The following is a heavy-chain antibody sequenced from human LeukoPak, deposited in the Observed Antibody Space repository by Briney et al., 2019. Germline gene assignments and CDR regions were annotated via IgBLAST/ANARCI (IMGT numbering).Heavy chain of an antibody. D-gene: IGHD3-10*01. J-gene: IGHJ4*02. CDR3: AKLMSQPALLFFDQ. CDR1: GFTFSSYA. CDR2: VSGSGLYT. Sequence: PGGPLRLSCAASGFTFSSYAMSWVRQAPGKGLEWVATVSGSGLYTYYADSVRGRFTISRDNSKDTFYLQMNSLRAEDTAVYYCAKLMSQPALLFFDQWGQGTLVTVSS. V-gene: IGHV3-23*01.